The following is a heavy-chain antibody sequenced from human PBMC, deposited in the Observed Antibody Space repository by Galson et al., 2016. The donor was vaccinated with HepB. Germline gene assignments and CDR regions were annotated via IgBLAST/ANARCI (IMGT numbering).Heavy chain of an antibody. CDR2: ISSNGNNT. CDR1: GFAFSSYA. Sequence: LRLSCAASGFAFSSYAMHWVRQAPGKGLKYVSAISSNGNNTYYADFVKGRFTISRDNSKNTLYLQISSLRAEDTAVYYCVKSGSGSYYNGRVLQGSYYFDYWGQGTLVTVSS. D-gene: IGHD3-10*01. V-gene: IGHV3-64D*06. J-gene: IGHJ4*02. CDR3: VKSGSGSYYNGRVLQGSYYFDY.